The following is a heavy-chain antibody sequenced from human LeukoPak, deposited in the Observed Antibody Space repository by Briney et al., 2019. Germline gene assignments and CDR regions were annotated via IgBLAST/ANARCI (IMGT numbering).Heavy chain of an antibody. CDR2: ISSSSSYM. CDR1: GFTFSSYT. Sequence: GGSLRLSCAASGFTFSSYTMNWVRQAPGKGLEWVSSISSSSSYMYYADSVKGRFTISRDNAKNSLYLQMNSLRAEDTAVYYCAELGITMIGGVWGKGTTVTISS. J-gene: IGHJ6*04. CDR3: AELGITMIGGV. D-gene: IGHD3-10*02. V-gene: IGHV3-21*01.